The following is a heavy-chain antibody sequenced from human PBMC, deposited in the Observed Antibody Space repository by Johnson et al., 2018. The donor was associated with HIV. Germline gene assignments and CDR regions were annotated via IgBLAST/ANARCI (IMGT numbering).Heavy chain of an antibody. D-gene: IGHD3-22*01. CDR3: ARDVKDYDMSGDVAFDI. J-gene: IGHJ3*02. Sequence: QVQLVESGGTLVKPGGSLRLSCAASGFTFSNYAMNWVRQAPGKGLEWVAVISYDGSNKHFAESVQGRFTVSRDKSKNILYLEMKSLRAEDTAVYYWARDVKDYDMSGDVAFDIWGQGTMGTVSS. CDR1: GFTFSNYA. CDR2: ISYDGSNK. V-gene: IGHV3-30-3*01.